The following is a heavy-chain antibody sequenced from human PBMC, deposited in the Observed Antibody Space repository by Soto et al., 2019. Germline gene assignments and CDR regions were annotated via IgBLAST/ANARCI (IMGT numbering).Heavy chain of an antibody. V-gene: IGHV3-30*03. Sequence: VQMVESGGGVVQPGGYLRLSCAGSGFAFSRFGMHWVRQAPGKGLEWVACITFNGSKEYYVDSVKGRFAISRNNSMNTLYLQMSSLGPEDTGVYYCATDPGAFAGAMRDWGRGTLVTVSS. CDR2: ITFNGSKE. D-gene: IGHD3-16*01. CDR3: ATDPGAFAGAMRD. J-gene: IGHJ4*02. CDR1: GFAFSRFG.